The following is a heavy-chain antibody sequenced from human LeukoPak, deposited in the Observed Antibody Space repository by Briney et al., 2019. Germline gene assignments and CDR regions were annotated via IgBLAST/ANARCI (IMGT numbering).Heavy chain of an antibody. D-gene: IGHD3-10*01. CDR2: IYHSGST. CDR3: ARGGYYGSGSYPS. V-gene: IGHV4-38-2*02. CDR1: GYSISSGYY. J-gene: IGHJ4*02. Sequence: SETLSLTCTVSGYSISSGYYWGWIRQPPGKGLEWIGTIYHSGSTYYNPSLKSRVTMSVDTSKNQFSLQLNSVTPEDTAVYYCARGGYYGSGSYPSWGQGTLVTVSS.